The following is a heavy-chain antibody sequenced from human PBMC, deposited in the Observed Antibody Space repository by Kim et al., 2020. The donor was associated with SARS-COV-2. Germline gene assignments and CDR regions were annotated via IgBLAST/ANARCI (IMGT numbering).Heavy chain of an antibody. CDR1: GGTFSSYA. D-gene: IGHD5-18*01. Sequence: SVKVSCKASGGTFSSYAISWVRQAPGQGLEWMGGIIPIFGTANYAQKFQGRVTITADESTSTAYMELSSLRSEDTAVYYCARDLVGLTWIQLPKLYGMDVWGQGTTVTVSS. CDR2: IIPIFGTA. J-gene: IGHJ6*02. V-gene: IGHV1-69*13. CDR3: ARDLVGLTWIQLPKLYGMDV.